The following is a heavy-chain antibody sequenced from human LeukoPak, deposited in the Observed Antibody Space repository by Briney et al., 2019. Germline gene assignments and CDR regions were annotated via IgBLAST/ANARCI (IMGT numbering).Heavy chain of an antibody. D-gene: IGHD2-2*01. CDR1: GLTVSSNY. CDR3: ARVGGGCSSTSCYPLGAFDI. J-gene: IGHJ3*02. V-gene: IGHV3-53*01. CDR2: IYSGGST. Sequence: PGGSLRLSCAASGLTVSSNYMSWVRQAPGKGLELVSVIYSGGSTYYADSVKGRFTISRDNSKNTLYLQMNSLRAEDTAVYYCARVGGGCSSTSCYPLGAFDIWGQGTMVTVSS.